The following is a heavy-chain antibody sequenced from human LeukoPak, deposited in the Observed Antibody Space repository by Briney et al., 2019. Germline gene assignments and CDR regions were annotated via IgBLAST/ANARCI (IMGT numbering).Heavy chain of an antibody. V-gene: IGHV3-21*05. J-gene: IGHJ4*02. D-gene: IGHD6-13*01. CDR2: ITTSSDEI. CDR3: ARGPLIAAAGTW. CDR1: GFTFSRYN. Sequence: GGSLRLSCAASGFTFSRYNMNWVRQAPGKGLEWISYITTSSDEIYYADSVRGRFTISRDNAKNSLLLQMNSLRAEDTAVYYCARGPLIAAAGTWWGQGTLVTVSS.